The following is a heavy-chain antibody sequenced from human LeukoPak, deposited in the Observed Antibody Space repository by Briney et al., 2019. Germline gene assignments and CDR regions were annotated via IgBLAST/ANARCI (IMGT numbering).Heavy chain of an antibody. Sequence: SETLSLTCTVSGGSISSYYWSWIRQPAGKGLEWIGRIYTSGSTNYNPSLKSRVTMSVDTSKNQFSLKLSSVTAADTAVYYCARDIQQCLDRDAFDIWGQGPMVTVSS. J-gene: IGHJ3*02. D-gene: IGHD6-19*01. V-gene: IGHV4-4*07. CDR3: ARDIQQCLDRDAFDI. CDR2: IYTSGST. CDR1: GGSISSYY.